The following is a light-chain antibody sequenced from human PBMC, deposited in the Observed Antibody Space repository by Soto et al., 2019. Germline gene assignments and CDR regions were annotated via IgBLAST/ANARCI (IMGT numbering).Light chain of an antibody. CDR2: DVS. J-gene: IGLJ1*01. CDR1: SSDIGAYNY. V-gene: IGLV2-14*03. Sequence: QSALTQPASVSASPGQSITISCTGTSSDIGAYNYVSWYQHHPGKAPKLMIYDVSNRPSGVSNRFSGSKSGNTASLTISGLQAEDEADYYCSSYTSSSTYVFGTGTQLTVL. CDR3: SSYTSSSTYV.